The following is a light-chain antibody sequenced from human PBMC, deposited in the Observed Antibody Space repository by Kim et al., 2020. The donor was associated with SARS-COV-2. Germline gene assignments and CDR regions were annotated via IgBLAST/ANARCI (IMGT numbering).Light chain of an antibody. CDR3: AAWDDSLSGLV. V-gene: IGLV1-47*01. J-gene: IGLJ2*01. CDR1: SSNIGSNY. CDR2: RNN. Sequence: ELTQPPSASGTPGQRVTISCSGSSSNIGSNYVYWYQQLPGTAPKLLIYRNNQRPSGVPDRFSGSKSGTSASLAISGLRSEDEADYYCAAWDDSLSGLVFGGGTQLTVL.